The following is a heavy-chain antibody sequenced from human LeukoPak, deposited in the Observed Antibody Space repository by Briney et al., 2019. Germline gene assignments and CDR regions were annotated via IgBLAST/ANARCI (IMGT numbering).Heavy chain of an antibody. CDR1: GDSVSSKSAA. J-gene: IGHJ6*02. D-gene: IGHD3-10*01. CDR2: TYYRSKWYN. V-gene: IGHV6-1*01. Sequence: SQTLSLTCAISGDSVSSKSAAWNWIRQSPSRGLEWLGRTYYRSKWYNDYAVSVKSRITINPDTSKNQFSLQLNSVTPEDTAVYYCARVAGTLNYYYYGMDVWGQGTTVTVSS. CDR3: ARVAGTLNYYYYGMDV.